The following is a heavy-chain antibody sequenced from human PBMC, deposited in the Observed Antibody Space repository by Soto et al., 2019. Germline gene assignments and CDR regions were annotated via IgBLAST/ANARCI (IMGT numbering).Heavy chain of an antibody. V-gene: IGHV3-48*02. D-gene: IGHD5-12*01. Sequence: EVQLVESGGGLIQPGGSLRRSCAASGFPCRTYAMNWVRQAPGKGLEWVSYINNTSGTIYYADSVKGRFTISRDNAKNSLYLQMNSLRDEGTALFSCVRDRGYTGYDLEYWGQGTLVTVSS. J-gene: IGHJ4*02. CDR1: GFPCRTYA. CDR3: VRDRGYTGYDLEY. CDR2: INNTSGTI.